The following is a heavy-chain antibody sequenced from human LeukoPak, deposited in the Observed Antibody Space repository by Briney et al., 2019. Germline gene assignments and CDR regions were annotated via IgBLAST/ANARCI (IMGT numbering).Heavy chain of an antibody. CDR2: ITKSGRDT. V-gene: IGHV3-23*01. CDR3: AKAPSGSQTVWDAFDI. J-gene: IGHJ3*02. CDR1: GFTFSNYA. D-gene: IGHD1-26*01. Sequence: GGSLRLSCVTSGFTFSNYAMSWVRQAPGKGLEWVSDITKSGRDTFYADSVKGRFTISRDNSKNTLYLQMNSLRAEDTAVYYCAKAPSGSQTVWDAFDIWGQGTLVTVSS.